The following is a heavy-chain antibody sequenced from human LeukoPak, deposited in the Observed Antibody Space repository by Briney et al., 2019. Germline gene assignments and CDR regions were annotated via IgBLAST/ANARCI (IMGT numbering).Heavy chain of an antibody. CDR1: GGTFSSYA. CDR3: ARDSGIVVDLGSEYYFDY. J-gene: IGHJ4*02. D-gene: IGHD3-22*01. V-gene: IGHV1-69*13. CDR2: IIPIFGTA. Sequence: GASVKVSCKASGGTFSSYAISWVRQAPGQGLEWMGGIIPIFGTANYAQKFQGRVTITADESTSTAYMELSSLRSEDTAVYYCARDSGIVVDLGSEYYFDYWGQGTLVTVSS.